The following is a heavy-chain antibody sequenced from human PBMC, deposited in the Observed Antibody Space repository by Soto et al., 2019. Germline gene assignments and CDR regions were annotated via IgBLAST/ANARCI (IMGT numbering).Heavy chain of an antibody. CDR1: GFTFSSYD. CDR2: IGTAGDT. CDR3: ARAYTGQLPRRGDYYYALDV. J-gene: IGHJ6*04. D-gene: IGHD2-2*01. V-gene: IGHV3-13*01. Sequence: GGSLRLSCAASGFTFSSYDMHWVRQATGKGLEWVSAIGTAGDTYYPGSVKGRFTISRENAKNSLYLQMNNLRAADTAVYFCARAYTGQLPRRGDYYYALDVWGGGXTVTVYS.